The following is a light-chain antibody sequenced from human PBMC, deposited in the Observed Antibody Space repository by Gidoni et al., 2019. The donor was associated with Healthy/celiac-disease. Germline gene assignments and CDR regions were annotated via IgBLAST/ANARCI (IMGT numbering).Light chain of an antibody. CDR3: QVWDSDSDHYV. Sequence: SYELTQPPSVSVAPGQTARIACGGNKIGIKSVHWYQQKPGQAPVLVVYDESDRPSGIPERFSGSKYGTTATLIITRVEAGDEADYYCQVWDSDSDHYVFGAGTKVT. CDR1: KIGIKS. CDR2: DES. J-gene: IGLJ1*01. V-gene: IGLV3-21*02.